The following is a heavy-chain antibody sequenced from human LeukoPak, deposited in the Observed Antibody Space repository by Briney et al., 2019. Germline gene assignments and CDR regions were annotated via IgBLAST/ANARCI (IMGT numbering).Heavy chain of an antibody. V-gene: IGHV1-8*01. Sequence: ASVKVSCKASASTFTSYDINWVRQATRQGLEWMGWMNPNSGNTGYAQKFQGRVTMTRNTSISTAYMELSRLRSEDTDVYYCARRPPWDFDGSGYSAGYWGQGTLVTVSS. CDR1: ASTFTSYD. CDR3: ARRPPWDFDGSGYSAGY. D-gene: IGHD3-22*01. CDR2: MNPNSGNT. J-gene: IGHJ4*02.